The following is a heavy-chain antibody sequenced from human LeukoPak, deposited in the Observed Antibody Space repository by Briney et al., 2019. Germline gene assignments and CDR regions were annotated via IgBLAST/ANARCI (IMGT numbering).Heavy chain of an antibody. CDR1: GFTFSSYA. CDR3: ARGGYSYGYLDY. Sequence: GGSLRLSCAASGFTFSSYAMHWVRQAPGKGLEWVAVISYDGSNKYYADSVKGRFTISRDNSKNTLYLQMNSLRAGDTAVYYCARGGYSYGYLDYWGQGTLVTVSS. J-gene: IGHJ4*02. CDR2: ISYDGSNK. V-gene: IGHV3-30-3*01. D-gene: IGHD5-18*01.